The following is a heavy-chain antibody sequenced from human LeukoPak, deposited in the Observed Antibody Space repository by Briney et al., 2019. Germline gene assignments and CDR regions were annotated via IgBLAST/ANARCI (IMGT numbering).Heavy chain of an antibody. Sequence: SETLSLTCAVSGGSISSGGYSWSWIRQPPGKGLEWIAYMYYTGNTYYNPSLKSRVTISVDTSKNQFSLKLSSVTAADTAVYYCARVRGPSFDYWGQGILVTVSS. V-gene: IGHV4-30-4*07. J-gene: IGHJ4*02. D-gene: IGHD3-10*01. CDR1: GGSISSGGYS. CDR2: MYYTGNT. CDR3: ARVRGPSFDY.